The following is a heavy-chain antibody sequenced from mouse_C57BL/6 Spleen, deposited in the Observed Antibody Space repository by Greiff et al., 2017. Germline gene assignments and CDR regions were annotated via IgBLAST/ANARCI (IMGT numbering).Heavy chain of an antibody. Sequence: QVQLKESGAELARPGASVKLSCKASGYTFTSYGISWVKQRTGQGLEWIGEIYPRSGNTYYNEKFKGKATLTADKSSSTAYMELRSLTSEDSAGYFCARPTVVAHFDYWGQGTTLTVSS. V-gene: IGHV1-81*01. CDR3: ARPTVVAHFDY. CDR1: GYTFTSYG. J-gene: IGHJ2*01. CDR2: IYPRSGNT. D-gene: IGHD1-1*01.